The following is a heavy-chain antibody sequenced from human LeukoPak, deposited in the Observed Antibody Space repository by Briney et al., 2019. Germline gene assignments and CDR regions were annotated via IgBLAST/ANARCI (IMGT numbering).Heavy chain of an antibody. CDR2: ISNDGTIQ. CDR3: AKGGLVHRFDP. Sequence: PGGSLRLSCAASGFTFRAYAMHWVRQAPGKGLEWLAVISNDGTIQYYADSVKGRFTISRDNSKNTLYLQMNSLRADDTAVYYCAKGGLVHRFDPWGQGTLVTVSS. V-gene: IGHV3-30*04. J-gene: IGHJ5*02. CDR1: GFTFRAYA.